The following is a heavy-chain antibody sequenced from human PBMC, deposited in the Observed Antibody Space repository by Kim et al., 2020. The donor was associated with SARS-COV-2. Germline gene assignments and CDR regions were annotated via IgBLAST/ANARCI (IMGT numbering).Heavy chain of an antibody. CDR1: GFTFDDHG. CDR3: AKVAMAGNYHYYGMDV. CDR2: ISWSSNII. Sequence: GGSLRLSCAASGFTFDDHGMFWVRQAPGKGLEWVSGISWSSNIIGYADSVKGRFTISRDNAKNSLYLQMNSLRPEDTALYYCAKVAMAGNYHYYGMDVWGQGTTVTVSS. J-gene: IGHJ6*02. V-gene: IGHV3-9*01. D-gene: IGHD6-19*01.